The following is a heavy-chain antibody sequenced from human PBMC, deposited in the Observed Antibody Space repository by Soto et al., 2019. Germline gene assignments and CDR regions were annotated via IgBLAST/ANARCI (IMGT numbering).Heavy chain of an antibody. CDR3: AKHGCSYPACYPYYYYVDV. CDR1: GFTFSDSA. CDR2: VTVSGDTS. D-gene: IGHD2-15*01. Sequence: EVRLLESGGGLAQPGGSLRLSCAASGFTFSDSALSWVRQGTGKGLEWVSSVTVSGDTSYYADSVEGRFTISRDNSKNTLYLQMNSLRADDTAVYYCAKHGCSYPACYPYYYYVDVWGEGATVTVSS. J-gene: IGHJ6*03. V-gene: IGHV3-23*01.